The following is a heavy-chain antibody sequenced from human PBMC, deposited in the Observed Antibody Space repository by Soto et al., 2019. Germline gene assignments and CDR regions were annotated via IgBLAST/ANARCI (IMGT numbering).Heavy chain of an antibody. Sequence: GGSLRLSCAASGFTFSSYAMHWVRQAPGKGLEYVSAISSNGGSTYYANSVKGRFTISRDNSKNTLYLQMGSLRAEDMVVFYCARVEERYFDSGKAFDIWGQGTMVTVSS. D-gene: IGHD3-9*01. CDR3: ARVEERYFDSGKAFDI. CDR1: GFTFSSYA. CDR2: ISSNGGST. V-gene: IGHV3-64*01. J-gene: IGHJ3*02.